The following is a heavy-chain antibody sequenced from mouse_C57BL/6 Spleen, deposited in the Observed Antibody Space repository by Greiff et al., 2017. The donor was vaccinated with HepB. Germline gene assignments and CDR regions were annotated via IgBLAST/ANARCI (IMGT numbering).Heavy chain of an antibody. CDR1: GYTFTSYW. V-gene: IGHV1-69*01. D-gene: IGHD2-4*01. J-gene: IGHJ2*01. CDR3: ARLGDYDGY. CDR2: IDPSDSYT. Sequence: QVQLQQPGAELVMPGASVKLSCKASGYTFTSYWMHWVKQRPGQGLEWIGEIDPSDSYTNYNQKFKGKSTLTVDKSSSTDYMQLSSLTSEDSAVYYCARLGDYDGYWGQGTTLTVSS.